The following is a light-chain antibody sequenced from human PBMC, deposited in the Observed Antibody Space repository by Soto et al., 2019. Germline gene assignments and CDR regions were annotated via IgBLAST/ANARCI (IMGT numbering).Light chain of an antibody. J-gene: IGKJ3*01. CDR3: QGYHSPLLT. V-gene: IGKV1-27*01. CDR2: AAS. Sequence: DIQMTQSPSSLSASVGDRATMTCRASQDIRNYVAWYQQKPGEVPKLLIYAASTLQSGVPARFSGGGFGTDFTLTISSLRPEDVATYYCQGYHSPLLTFGPGTKVDLK. CDR1: QDIRNY.